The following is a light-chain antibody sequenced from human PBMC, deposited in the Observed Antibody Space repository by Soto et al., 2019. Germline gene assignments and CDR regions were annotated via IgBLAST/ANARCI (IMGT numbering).Light chain of an antibody. J-gene: IGKJ1*01. CDR2: GAS. CDR1: QSVSSN. CDR3: QQYGSSGT. Sequence: EIVMTQAPATLSVSPGERATLSCRSGQSVSSNLAWSQQKPGRAPTLPIYGASNRATGIPDGFSGSGSGTDFTLTISRLEPEDFAVYYCQQYGSSGTFGQGTKVDI. V-gene: IGKV3-20*01.